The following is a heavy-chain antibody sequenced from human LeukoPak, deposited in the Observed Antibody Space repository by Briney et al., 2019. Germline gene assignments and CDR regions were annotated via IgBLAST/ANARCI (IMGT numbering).Heavy chain of an antibody. CDR3: ARGVVVVTAIPRGYFDL. D-gene: IGHD2-21*02. J-gene: IGHJ2*01. V-gene: IGHV1-69*04. CDR2: IIPILGIA. Sequence: GSSVKVSCKASGGTFSSYAISWVRQDPGQGLEWMGRIIPILGIANYAQKFQGRVTITADKSTSTAYMELSSLRSEDTAVYYCARGVVVVTAIPRGYFDLWGRGTLVTVSS. CDR1: GGTFSSYA.